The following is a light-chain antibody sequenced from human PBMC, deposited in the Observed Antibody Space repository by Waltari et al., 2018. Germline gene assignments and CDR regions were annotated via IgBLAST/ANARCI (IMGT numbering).Light chain of an antibody. CDR2: ADT. J-gene: IGLJ2*01. V-gene: IGLV3-10*01. Sequence: SYELTQPPSVSVSPGQTARITCSGDALPNKSVYWDQQKSGQAPVLVIYADTERPSGIPERFSGSSSGTMATLTISGAQVEDEADYYCYSGDDSGNQEVFGGGTKLTVL. CDR3: YSGDDSGNQEV. CDR1: ALPNKS.